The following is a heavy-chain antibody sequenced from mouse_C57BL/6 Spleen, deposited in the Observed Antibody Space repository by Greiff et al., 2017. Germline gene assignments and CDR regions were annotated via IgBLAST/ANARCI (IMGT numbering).Heavy chain of an antibody. CDR3: TTGYYGSRGY. Sequence: VQLQQSGAELVRPGASVKLSCTASGFNIKDDYMHWVKQRPEKGLEWIGWIDPENGDTEYASKFQGKATITADTSSNTAYLQLSSLTSEDTAVYYCTTGYYGSRGYWGQGTTLTVSS. V-gene: IGHV14-4*01. CDR2: IDPENGDT. CDR1: GFNIKDDY. J-gene: IGHJ2*01. D-gene: IGHD1-1*01.